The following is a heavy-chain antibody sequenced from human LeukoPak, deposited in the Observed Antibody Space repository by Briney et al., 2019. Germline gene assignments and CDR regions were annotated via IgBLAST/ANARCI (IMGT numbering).Heavy chain of an antibody. D-gene: IGHD3-16*01. CDR2: IYYTGTT. J-gene: IGHJ4*02. CDR3: ASAPRQGSIGGLDY. CDR1: GGSISSSTYY. V-gene: IGHV4-39*02. Sequence: SETLSLTCSVSGGSISSSTYYWGWIRQPPGKGLEWIGAIYYTGTTYYNPSLRSRVTISVDTSKNHFSLKLSSVTAADTALYYCASAPRQGSIGGLDYWGQGTLVTVSS.